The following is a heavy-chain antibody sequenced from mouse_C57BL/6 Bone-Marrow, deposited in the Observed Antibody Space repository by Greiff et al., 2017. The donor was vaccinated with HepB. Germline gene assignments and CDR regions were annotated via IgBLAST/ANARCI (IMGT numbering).Heavy chain of an antibody. Sequence: QVQLQQPGAELVRPGSSVKLSCKASGYTFTSYWMDWVKQRPGQGLEWIGNIYPSDSETHYNQKFKDKATLTVDKSSSTAYMQLSSLTSEDSAVYYCARSYYYGRSYGYFDVWGTGTTVTVSS. V-gene: IGHV1-61*01. CDR3: ARSYYYGRSYGYFDV. J-gene: IGHJ1*03. CDR1: GYTFTSYW. D-gene: IGHD1-1*01. CDR2: IYPSDSET.